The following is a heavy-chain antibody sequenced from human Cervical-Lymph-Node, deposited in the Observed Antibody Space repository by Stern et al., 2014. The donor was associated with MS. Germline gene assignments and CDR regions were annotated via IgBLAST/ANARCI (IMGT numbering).Heavy chain of an antibody. D-gene: IGHD2/OR15-2a*01. CDR2: IRSSSSYR. J-gene: IGHJ6*02. CDR3: ARFLSDYYYYGMDV. Sequence: EVQLVESGAGLVKPGGSLRLSCAASGFTFSSYSISWVRQAPGQVLEWVSCIRSSSSYRNYADSVKGRFTISRDNAKNSLYLQMNSLRAEDTAVYYCARFLSDYYYYGMDVWGQGTTVTVSS. CDR1: GFTFSSYS. V-gene: IGHV3-21*01.